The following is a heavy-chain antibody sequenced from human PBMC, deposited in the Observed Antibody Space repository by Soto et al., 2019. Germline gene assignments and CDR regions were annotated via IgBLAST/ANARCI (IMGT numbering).Heavy chain of an antibody. V-gene: IGHV3-23*01. CDR3: AKVRPNLELTNYFDY. CDR2: ISGSGGTT. D-gene: IGHD4-17*01. J-gene: IGHJ4*02. Sequence: EVQLLESGGGLVQPGGSLRLSCAASGFTFSSYAMSWVRQAPGKGLEWVSAISGSGGTTYYADSVKGRFTISRDNSKNTLYLRMNSLRAEDTAVDYCAKVRPNLELTNYFDYWGQGTLVTVSS. CDR1: GFTFSSYA.